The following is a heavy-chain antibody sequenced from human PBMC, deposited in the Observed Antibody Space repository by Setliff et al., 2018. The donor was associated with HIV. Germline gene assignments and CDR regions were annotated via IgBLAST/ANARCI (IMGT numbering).Heavy chain of an antibody. CDR2: IDAYNGDT. CDR1: SYTFTSYG. J-gene: IGHJ4*02. D-gene: IGHD6-13*01. CDR3: ARDLGAFSSAWSVTSGDY. Sequence: ASVKVSCKASSYTFTSYGVSWVRQAPGQGLEWLGRIDAYNGDTNYAQNLHDRVTLTTDTSTNTAYMELRNLRSDDTAGYFCARDLGAFSSAWSVTSGDYWGPGTLVTVSS. V-gene: IGHV1-18*01.